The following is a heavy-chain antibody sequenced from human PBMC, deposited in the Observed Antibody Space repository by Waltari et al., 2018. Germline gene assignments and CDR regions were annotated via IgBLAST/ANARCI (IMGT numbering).Heavy chain of an antibody. D-gene: IGHD4-17*01. CDR2: IYTSGST. Sequence: QVQLQESGPGLVKPSETLSLTCPVSGGSIRSYYWSWIRPPAGKGLEWIGRIYTSGSTNYNPSLKSRVTMSVDTSKNQFSLKLSSVTAADTAVYYCARASPRLRYGDRNYDWYFDLWGRGTLVTVSS. CDR1: GGSIRSYY. CDR3: ARASPRLRYGDRNYDWYFDL. J-gene: IGHJ2*01. V-gene: IGHV4-4*07.